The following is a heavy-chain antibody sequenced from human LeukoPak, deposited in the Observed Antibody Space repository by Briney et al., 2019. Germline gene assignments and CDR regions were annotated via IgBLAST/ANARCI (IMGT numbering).Heavy chain of an antibody. J-gene: IGHJ4*02. CDR2: IFPGDSDT. Sequence: GESLKISCKGSGYSFTSHWIGWGRQMPGKGLEWMGIIFPGDSDTRYSPSFQGQVTISADKSINTAYLQWSSLKASDTAMYYCARGGAGAATWLDYWGQGTPVTVSS. CDR3: ARGGAGAATWLDY. CDR1: GYSFTSHW. V-gene: IGHV5-51*01. D-gene: IGHD6-19*01.